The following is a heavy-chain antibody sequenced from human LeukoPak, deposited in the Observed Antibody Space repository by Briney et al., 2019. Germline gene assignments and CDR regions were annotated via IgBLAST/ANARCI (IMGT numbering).Heavy chain of an antibody. J-gene: IGHJ4*02. V-gene: IGHV3-15*01. CDR1: GVAFSNAW. CDR3: TTDPTEILDY. Sequence: GGSLRLSCAASGVAFSNAWMSWVRQAPGKGLEWIGRIKSKTDGGTTDYAAPVKGRFTISRDDSKNTLYLQMNSLKTGDTAVYYCTTDPTEILDYWGQGTLVTVSS. CDR2: IKSKTDGGTT.